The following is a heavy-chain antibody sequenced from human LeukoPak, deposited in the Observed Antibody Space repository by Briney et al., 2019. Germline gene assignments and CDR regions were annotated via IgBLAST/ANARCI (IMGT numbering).Heavy chain of an antibody. D-gene: IGHD1-14*01. Sequence: PGGSLRLSCTASGFTFGDYAMSWVRQAPGKGLEWVGFIRSKAYGGTTEYAASVKGRFTISRDDSKSIAYLQMNSLKTEDTAVYYCTRDPDHYYYYYMDVWGKGTTVTVSS. CDR3: TRDPDHYYYYYMDV. V-gene: IGHV3-49*04. J-gene: IGHJ6*03. CDR1: GFTFGDYA. CDR2: IRSKAYGGTT.